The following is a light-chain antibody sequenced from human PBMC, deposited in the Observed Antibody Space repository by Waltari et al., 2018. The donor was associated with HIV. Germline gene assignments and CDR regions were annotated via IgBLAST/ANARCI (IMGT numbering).Light chain of an antibody. CDR3: SSYTSSSTV. CDR2: DVS. CDR1: SSDVGGYNS. V-gene: IGLV2-14*03. J-gene: IGLJ3*02. Sequence: PGQSITISCTGTSSDVGGYNSVSWYQQHPGKAPKLMIYDVSNRPAGVSNRFSGSKSGNTASLTISGLQAEDEADYYCSSYTSSSTVFGGGTKLTVL.